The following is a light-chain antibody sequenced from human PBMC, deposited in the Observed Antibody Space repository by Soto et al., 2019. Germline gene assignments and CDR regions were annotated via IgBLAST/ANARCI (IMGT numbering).Light chain of an antibody. CDR2: GAS. J-gene: IGKJ4*01. Sequence: DIQLTQSPSFLSASVGDRVTITCRVSQGISSFLAWYQQKPGKGPKLLIYGASTLQSGVPSRFSGSGSGTEFTLSISSLQPEDFATYYCQQLNSYPPTFGGGTKVEIK. CDR1: QGISSF. V-gene: IGKV1-9*01. CDR3: QQLNSYPPT.